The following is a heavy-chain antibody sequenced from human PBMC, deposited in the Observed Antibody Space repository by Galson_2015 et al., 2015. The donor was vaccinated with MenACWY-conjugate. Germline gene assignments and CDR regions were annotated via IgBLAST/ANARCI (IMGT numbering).Heavy chain of an antibody. CDR1: GYYFTSYW. V-gene: IGHV5-51*01. Sequence: QSGAEVKQPGESLKISCKGSGYYFTSYWIAWVRQIPGKGLEWMGIIYPSDSDTRYSPSFQGQVTISAAKSINTAYLQWTSLKASATAVYWCAWTAYSYVSPFAYWGQGTLVTVSS. CDR2: IYPSDSDT. CDR3: AWTAYSYVSPFAY. J-gene: IGHJ4*02. D-gene: IGHD5-18*01.